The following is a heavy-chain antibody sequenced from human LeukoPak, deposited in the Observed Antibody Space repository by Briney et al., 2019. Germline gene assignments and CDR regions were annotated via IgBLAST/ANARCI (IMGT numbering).Heavy chain of an antibody. D-gene: IGHD2-8*01. Sequence: GGSLRLSCAASGFTFSSYEMNWVRQAPGKGLEWVSYISSSGSTIYYADSVKGRFTISRDNAKNSLYLQMNSLRAEDTAVYYCARDGPYDIPCFDYWGQGTLVTVSS. CDR1: GFTFSSYE. V-gene: IGHV3-48*03. J-gene: IGHJ4*02. CDR2: ISSSGSTI. CDR3: ARDGPYDIPCFDY.